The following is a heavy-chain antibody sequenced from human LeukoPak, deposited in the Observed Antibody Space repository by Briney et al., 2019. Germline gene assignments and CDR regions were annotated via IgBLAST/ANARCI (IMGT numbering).Heavy chain of an antibody. Sequence: PGGSLRLSCATSGFTFSDHEMNWVRQAPGKGLEWVAYTSRGGSDISYADSVKGRFTISTDNANSSLYLQMNSLRAEDTAVYFCVRARLIRLENFFDYWGQGTLVTVSS. D-gene: IGHD2-21*02. J-gene: IGHJ4*02. CDR2: TSRGGSDI. CDR1: GFTFSDHE. CDR3: VRARLIRLENFFDY. V-gene: IGHV3-48*03.